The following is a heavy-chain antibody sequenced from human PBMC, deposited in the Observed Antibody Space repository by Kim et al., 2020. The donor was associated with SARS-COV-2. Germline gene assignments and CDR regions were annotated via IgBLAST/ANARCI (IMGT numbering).Heavy chain of an antibody. J-gene: IGHJ4*02. D-gene: IGHD3-3*01. Sequence: YNPSLKSRVTISVDTSKNQFSLKLSSVTAADTAVYYCARDDFWSGYPLGYWGQGTLVTVSS. CDR3: ARDDFWSGYPLGY. V-gene: IGHV4-34*01.